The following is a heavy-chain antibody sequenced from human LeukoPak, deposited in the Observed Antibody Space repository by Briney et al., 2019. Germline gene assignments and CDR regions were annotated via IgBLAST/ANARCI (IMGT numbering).Heavy chain of an antibody. CDR3: ARSYSSGWQFFDY. CDR2: ISSSSDYI. V-gene: IGHV3-21*01. Sequence: PGGSLRLSCAASGFTFSSFSMNWVRQAPGKGLEWVSSISSSSDYIYYADSMKGRFTISRDNAKSSLYLQMNSLRAEDTAVYYCARSYSSGWQFFDYWGQGVLVTVSS. J-gene: IGHJ4*02. D-gene: IGHD6-19*01. CDR1: GFTFSSFS.